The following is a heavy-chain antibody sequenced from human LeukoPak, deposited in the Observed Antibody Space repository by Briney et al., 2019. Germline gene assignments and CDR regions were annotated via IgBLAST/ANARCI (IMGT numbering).Heavy chain of an antibody. Sequence: GGSLRLSCAASGFTVSSNYMSWVRQAPGKGLEWVSVIYSGGSTYYADSVKGRLTISRDNSKNTLYLQMNSLRAEDTAVYYCARGRPYYYDSSGYYPYDAFDIWGQGTMVTVSS. CDR2: IYSGGST. D-gene: IGHD3-22*01. CDR1: GFTVSSNY. V-gene: IGHV3-53*01. J-gene: IGHJ3*02. CDR3: ARGRPYYYDSSGYYPYDAFDI.